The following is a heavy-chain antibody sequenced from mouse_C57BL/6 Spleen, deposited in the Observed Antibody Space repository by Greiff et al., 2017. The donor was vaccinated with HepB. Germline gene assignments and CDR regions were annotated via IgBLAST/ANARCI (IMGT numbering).Heavy chain of an antibody. CDR1: GYTFTDYY. Sequence: EVQLQQSGPELVKPGASVKISCKASGYTFTDYYMNWVKQSHGKSLEWIGDINPNNGGTSYNQKFKGKATLTVDKSSSTAYMELRSLTSEDSAVYYCARNWPMDYWGQGTSVTVSS. CDR2: INPNNGGT. CDR3: ARNWPMDY. J-gene: IGHJ4*01. V-gene: IGHV1-26*01. D-gene: IGHD4-1*01.